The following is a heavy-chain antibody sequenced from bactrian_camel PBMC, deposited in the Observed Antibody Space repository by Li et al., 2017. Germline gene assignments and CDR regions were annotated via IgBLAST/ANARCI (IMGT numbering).Heavy chain of an antibody. CDR1: GYTYSSNC. J-gene: IGHJ6*01. D-gene: IGHD2*01. CDR2: MSLGVDT. V-gene: IGHV3S6*01. Sequence: HVQLVESGGGLVQPGGSLRLSCDASGYTYSSNCMGWFRQASGKGRDGVAVMSLGVDTYYADSVKGRFTISRDIAKNTFHLQMNSLKPEDTAMYYCAARGPYCYTKLSVADFTYWGQGTQVTVS. CDR3: AARGPYCYTKLSVADFTY.